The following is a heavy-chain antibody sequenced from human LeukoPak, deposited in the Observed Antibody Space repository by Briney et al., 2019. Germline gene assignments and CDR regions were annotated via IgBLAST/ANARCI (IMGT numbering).Heavy chain of an antibody. CDR1: GFAFSSYE. Sequence: GGSLRLSCAASGFAFSSYEMNWVRQAPGKGLEWVSYIGSSASTIYYADSVKGRFTISRDNAKNSLYLQMDSLRAEDTAVYYCARPRGWERRWYFDLWGRGTLVTVSS. D-gene: IGHD1-26*01. J-gene: IGHJ2*01. CDR2: IGSSASTI. V-gene: IGHV3-48*03. CDR3: ARPRGWERRWYFDL.